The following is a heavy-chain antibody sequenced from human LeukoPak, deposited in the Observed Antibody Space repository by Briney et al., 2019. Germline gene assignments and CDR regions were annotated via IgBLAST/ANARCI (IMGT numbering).Heavy chain of an antibody. D-gene: IGHD1-26*01. CDR1: GFTFDDYA. CDR3: ARDRPSIVGATHFDY. Sequence: PGGSLRLXCAASGFTFDDYAMHWVRQAPGKGLEWVSLISGDRGSTYYADSVKGRFTISRDNSKNSLYLQMNSLRAEDTAVYYCARDRPSIVGATHFDYWGQGTLVTVSS. CDR2: ISGDRGST. J-gene: IGHJ4*02. V-gene: IGHV3-43*02.